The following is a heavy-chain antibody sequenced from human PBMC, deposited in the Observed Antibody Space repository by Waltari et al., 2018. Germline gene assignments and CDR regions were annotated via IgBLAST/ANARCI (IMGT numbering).Heavy chain of an antibody. V-gene: IGHV3-30*18. CDR1: GFTFRSQG. CDR3: AKDGAWTTVFYFES. Sequence: QVQLVESGGGVVQPGTSLRLSCAASGFTFRSQGLHWVRQAPGKGLEWVAGISYDGSDEYYADSVKGRFIISRDNSKNTLYLRMNSLRLEDTAVYYCAKDGAWTTVFYFESWGQGTLVPVSS. J-gene: IGHJ4*02. D-gene: IGHD4-17*01. CDR2: ISYDGSDE.